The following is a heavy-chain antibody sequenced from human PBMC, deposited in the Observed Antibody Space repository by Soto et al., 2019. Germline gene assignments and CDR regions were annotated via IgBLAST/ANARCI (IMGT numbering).Heavy chain of an antibody. CDR2: ISGYNGKT. CDR1: GYTFTNYG. Sequence: QVQLVQSAAEVKKPGASVKVSCKASGYTFTNYGISWVRQAPGQGLEWMGWISGYNGKTNYAQKLHGRVTMTTDTSASTAYMELRSLRSDDTAVYSCARDPATVTTRCFDYWGQGTLVTVSS. V-gene: IGHV1-18*01. CDR3: ARDPATVTTRCFDY. J-gene: IGHJ4*02. D-gene: IGHD4-17*01.